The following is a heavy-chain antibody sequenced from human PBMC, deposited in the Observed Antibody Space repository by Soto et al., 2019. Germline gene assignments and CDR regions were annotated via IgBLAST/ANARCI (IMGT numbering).Heavy chain of an antibody. Sequence: HVQLVQSGAEAKKPGASVKVSCKASGYTFTSYAMHWVRQAPGQRLEWMGWINAGNGNTKYSQKFQGRVTITRDTSASTAYMELCSLRSEDKAVYHCAGDSGYVDTAMPVGAFQHWGQGTLVTVSS. CDR3: AGDSGYVDTAMPVGAFQH. V-gene: IGHV1-3*01. D-gene: IGHD5-18*01. CDR1: GYTFTSYA. CDR2: INAGNGNT. J-gene: IGHJ1*01.